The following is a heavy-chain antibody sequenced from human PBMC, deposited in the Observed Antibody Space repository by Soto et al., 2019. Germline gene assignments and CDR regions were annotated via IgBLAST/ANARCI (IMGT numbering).Heavy chain of an antibody. CDR1: GYTFTSYG. CDR3: ARDPTGEIYSGYDYSYYYYYMDV. V-gene: IGHV1-18*01. D-gene: IGHD5-12*01. J-gene: IGHJ6*03. CDR2: ISAYNGNT. Sequence: QVQLVQSGAEVKKPGASVKVSCKASGYTFTSYGISWVRQAPGQGREWMGWISAYNGNTHYAQKLQGRVTMTTDTSTSTGYMELRSLRSDDTAVYYCARDPTGEIYSGYDYSYYYYYMDVWGKGTTVTVSS.